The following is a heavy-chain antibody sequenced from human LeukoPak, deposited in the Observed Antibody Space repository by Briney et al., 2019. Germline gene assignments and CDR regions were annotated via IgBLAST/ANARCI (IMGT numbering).Heavy chain of an antibody. CDR1: GYTFTGYY. J-gene: IGHJ4*02. CDR3: ARGGRYYTRWQYYFDY. V-gene: IGHV1-2*04. Sequence: ASVKVSCKASGYTFTGYYMHWVRQAPGQGLEWMGWINPNSGGTNYAQKSQGWVTMTRDTPISTAYMELSRLRSDDTAVYYCARGGRYYTRWQYYFDYWGQGTLVTVSS. D-gene: IGHD1-26*01. CDR2: INPNSGGT.